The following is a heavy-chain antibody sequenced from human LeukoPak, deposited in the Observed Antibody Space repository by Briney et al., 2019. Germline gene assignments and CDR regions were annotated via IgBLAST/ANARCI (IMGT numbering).Heavy chain of an antibody. D-gene: IGHD3/OR15-3a*01. J-gene: IGHJ6*03. CDR2: IYYSGST. Sequence: PSETLSLTCTVSGGSISSGGYYWSWIRQHPGKGLEWIGYIYYSGSTYYNPSLKSRVTISVDTSKNQFSLKLSSVTAADTAVYYCARGRDWLELLNYMDVWGKGTTVTVSS. CDR3: ARGRDWLELLNYMDV. V-gene: IGHV4-31*03. CDR1: GGSISSGGYY.